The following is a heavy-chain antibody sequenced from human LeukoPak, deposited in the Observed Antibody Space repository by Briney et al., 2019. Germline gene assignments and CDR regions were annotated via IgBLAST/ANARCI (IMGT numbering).Heavy chain of an antibody. J-gene: IGHJ5*02. CDR2: ISYGGSSK. CDR3: AKGYNENDH. V-gene: IGHV3-30*18. D-gene: IGHD1-14*01. CDR1: GFPFTSYG. Sequence: GGSLRLSCATSGFPFTSYGMHWVRQAPGKGLEWVAVISYGGSSKYYADSVKARFTISRDNAKSTLYLQMNSLRDEDTGVYYCAKGYNENDHWGQGTLVTVSS.